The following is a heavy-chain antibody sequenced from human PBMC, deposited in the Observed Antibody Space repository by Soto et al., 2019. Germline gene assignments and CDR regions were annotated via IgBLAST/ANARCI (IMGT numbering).Heavy chain of an antibody. Sequence: SETLSLTCTVSGGSISSYYWSWIRQPPGKGLEWIGYIYYSGSTNYNPSLKSRVTISVDTSKNQFSLKLSSVTAADTAVYYCARGGGYGRYYYYMDVWGKGTTVTVSS. J-gene: IGHJ6*03. CDR2: IYYSGST. CDR3: ARGGGYGRYYYYMDV. D-gene: IGHD5-12*01. CDR1: GGSISSYY. V-gene: IGHV4-59*01.